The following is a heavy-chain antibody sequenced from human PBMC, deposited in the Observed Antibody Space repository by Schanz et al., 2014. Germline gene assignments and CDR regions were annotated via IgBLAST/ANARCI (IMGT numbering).Heavy chain of an antibody. CDR1: GGTFSTYP. CDR2: MNPNSGNP. Sequence: QVQLVQSGAEVKKPGPSVKVSCKASGGTFSTYPINWLRQAPGQGLEWLGWMNPNSGNPSFAQKFRGRVATTRNTAMSAAYIERHILTSEDSGVYYCARGRAFDYWGQGPLVTVSS. V-gene: IGHV1-8*02. J-gene: IGHJ4*02. CDR3: ARGRAFDY.